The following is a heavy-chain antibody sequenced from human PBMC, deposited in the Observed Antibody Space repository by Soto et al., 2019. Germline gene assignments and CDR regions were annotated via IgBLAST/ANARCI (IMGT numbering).Heavy chain of an antibody. V-gene: IGHV3-7*01. CDR3: VRGGSKYAS. Sequence: LRLSCTASGFTFSDSWMTWVRQAPGKGLEWVARIKPDESEKKYADSVKGRFSISRDNAKNSMYLQMDSLRGEDTAVYYCVRGGSKYASWGQGTLVTVSS. CDR2: IKPDESEK. CDR1: GFTFSDSW. J-gene: IGHJ5*02. D-gene: IGHD4-4*01.